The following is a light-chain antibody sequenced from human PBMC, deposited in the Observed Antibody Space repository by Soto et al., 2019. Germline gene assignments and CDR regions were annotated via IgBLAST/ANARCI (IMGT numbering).Light chain of an antibody. V-gene: IGKV3-20*01. CDR3: QQYGRSLT. Sequence: EIVLTPSPGTLSLSPGERATLSCRASQSGSNTYLAWHQQKRGQAPRLLIYGASSRATGIPDRFSGSGSGTDFTLTISRLEPEDFAVYYCQQYGRSLTFGGGTKVEIK. CDR1: QSGSNTY. CDR2: GAS. J-gene: IGKJ4*01.